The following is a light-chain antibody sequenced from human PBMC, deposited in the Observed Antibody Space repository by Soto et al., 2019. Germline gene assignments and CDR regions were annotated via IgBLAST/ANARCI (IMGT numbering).Light chain of an antibody. V-gene: IGLV1-44*01. CDR1: SSNIGSNT. CDR3: AAWDDSLNGVV. Sequence: QLVLTQPPSASGTPGQRVTISCSGSSSNIGSNTVNWYQQLPGTAPKLLINSNNQRLSGVPDRFSGSKSGTSASLAISGLQSEDEADYYCAAWDDSLNGVVFGGGTKLTVL. J-gene: IGLJ2*01. CDR2: SNN.